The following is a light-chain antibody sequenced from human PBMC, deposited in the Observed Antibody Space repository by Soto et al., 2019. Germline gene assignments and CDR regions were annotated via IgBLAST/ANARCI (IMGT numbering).Light chain of an antibody. CDR1: SSDVGAYNY. Sequence: QSVLTQPASVSGSPGQSITISCTVTSSDVGAYNYVYWYLQHPGKAPKVMISDVSYRPSGVSNRFSGSKSGNTASLTISGLQAEDEADYYCSSYASSSTYVFGTGTKLTVL. CDR3: SSYASSSTYV. CDR2: DVS. V-gene: IGLV2-14*01. J-gene: IGLJ1*01.